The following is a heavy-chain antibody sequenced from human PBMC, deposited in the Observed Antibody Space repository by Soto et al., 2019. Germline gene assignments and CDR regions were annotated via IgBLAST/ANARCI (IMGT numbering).Heavy chain of an antibody. CDR1: GYTFTRYG. D-gene: IGHD3-10*01. V-gene: IGHV1-18*04. CDR2: ISXYNGNX. Sequence: XSVKVSCKASGYTFTRYGISWVRQAPGQVLEWMGWISXYNGNXNYAKKIQGRXXMTTDKSXXTAYMELRSLRSDETAVYYCARVMAGYYYYMDVWGKGTTVTVSS. CDR3: ARVMAGYYYYMDV. J-gene: IGHJ6*03.